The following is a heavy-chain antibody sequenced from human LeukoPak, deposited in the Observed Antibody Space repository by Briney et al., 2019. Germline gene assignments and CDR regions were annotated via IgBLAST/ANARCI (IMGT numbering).Heavy chain of an antibody. J-gene: IGHJ4*02. CDR2: ISSSGSTI. CDR1: GFTFTNAW. Sequence: GGSLRLSCEASGFTFTNAWMIWVRQASGKGLEWVSYISSSGSTIYYADSVKGRFTISRDNAKNSLYLQMNSLRAEDTAVYYCAREGSSFIAAAGTFGDYWGQGTLVTVSS. V-gene: IGHV3-11*01. CDR3: AREGSSFIAAAGTFGDY. D-gene: IGHD6-13*01.